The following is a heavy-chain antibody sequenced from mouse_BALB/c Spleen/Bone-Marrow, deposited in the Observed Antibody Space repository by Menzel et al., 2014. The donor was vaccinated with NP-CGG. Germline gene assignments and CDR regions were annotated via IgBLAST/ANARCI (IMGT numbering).Heavy chain of an antibody. CDR1: GYSITSDYA. J-gene: IGHJ2*01. CDR2: ISYSGST. Sequence: VQLQQSGPGLVKPSQSLSLTCTVTGYSITSDYAWSWIRQFPGNKLEWMGYISYSGSTSYNPSLKSRIPITRDTSKNQFFLQLNSVTTEDTATYYCAREGLPTVVDYFDYWGQGTTLTVSS. CDR3: AREGLPTVVDYFDY. D-gene: IGHD1-1*01. V-gene: IGHV3-2*02.